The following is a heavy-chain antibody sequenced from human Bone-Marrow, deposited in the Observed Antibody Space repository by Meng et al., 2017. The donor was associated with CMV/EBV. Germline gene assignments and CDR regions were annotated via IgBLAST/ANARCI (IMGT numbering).Heavy chain of an antibody. CDR1: GFTFSNYA. J-gene: IGHJ6*02. CDR2: ISYDGSNK. D-gene: IGHD3-3*01. V-gene: IGHV3-30-3*01. CDR3: ARDQSPSSYYEFWSGYRYYYGMDV. Sequence: GESLKISCAASGFTFSNYAIHWVRQVPGKGLEWVAVISYDGSNKYYADSVKGRFTISRDNSKNTLYLQMNSLRVEDTAVYSCARDQSPSSYYEFWSGYRYYYGMDVWGQGTTVTVSS.